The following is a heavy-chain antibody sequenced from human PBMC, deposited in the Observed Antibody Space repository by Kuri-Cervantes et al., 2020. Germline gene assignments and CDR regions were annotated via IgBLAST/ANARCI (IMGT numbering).Heavy chain of an antibody. CDR1: GGSLSGYY. CDR2: INHSGST. Sequence: SQTLSLTCAVYGGSLSGYYWNWIRQPPGKGLEWIGEINHSGSTNYNPSLKSRVTISVDTSKNQFSLKLSSVTAADTAVYYCARRDSSGWYLTYFDYWGQGTLVTVSS. CDR3: ARRDSSGWYLTYFDY. V-gene: IGHV4-34*01. D-gene: IGHD6-19*01. J-gene: IGHJ4*02.